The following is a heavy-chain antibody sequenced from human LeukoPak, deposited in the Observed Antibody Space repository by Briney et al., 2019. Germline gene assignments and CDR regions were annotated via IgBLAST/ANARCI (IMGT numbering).Heavy chain of an antibody. CDR3: ARGYSSSSGAFDI. Sequence: KSGGSLRLSCAASGFTFSSYSMNWVRQAPGKGLEWVSSISSSSYIYYADSVKGRFTISRDNAKNTLYLQMNSLRAEDTAVYYCARGYSSSSGAFDIWGQGTMVTVSS. CDR1: GFTFSSYS. V-gene: IGHV3-21*01. J-gene: IGHJ3*02. D-gene: IGHD6-6*01. CDR2: ISSSSYI.